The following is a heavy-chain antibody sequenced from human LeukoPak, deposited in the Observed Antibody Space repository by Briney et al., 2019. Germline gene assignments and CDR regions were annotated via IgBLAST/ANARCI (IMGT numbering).Heavy chain of an antibody. Sequence: SETLSLTCAVSGGSISSGTYFWSWIRQPAGKGLEWIGYIYYSGSTNYNPSLKSRVTISVDTSKNQFSLKLSSVTAADTAVYYCARAWAEYSSSIQFNYYYYYMDVWGKGTTVTVSS. CDR2: IYYSGST. D-gene: IGHD6-6*01. V-gene: IGHV4-61*10. CDR3: ARAWAEYSSSIQFNYYYYYMDV. CDR1: GGSISSGTYF. J-gene: IGHJ6*03.